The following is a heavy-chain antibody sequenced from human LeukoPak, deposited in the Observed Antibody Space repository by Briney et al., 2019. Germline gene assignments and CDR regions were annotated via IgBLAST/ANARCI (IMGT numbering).Heavy chain of an antibody. Sequence: SETLSLTCTLSVGSISSYYWSWIRQPAGEGLEWIGRIYTSGSTDYNPSLPSRVTMSVDTSKNQFSLKLSSVTAADTAVYYCARDSGTTGEVKFDPWGQGTLVTVSS. D-gene: IGHD3-10*01. CDR1: VGSISSYY. CDR3: ARDSGTTGEVKFDP. CDR2: IYTSGST. J-gene: IGHJ5*02. V-gene: IGHV4-4*07.